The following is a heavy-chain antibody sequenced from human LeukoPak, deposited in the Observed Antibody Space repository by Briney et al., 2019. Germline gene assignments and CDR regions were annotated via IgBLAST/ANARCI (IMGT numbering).Heavy chain of an antibody. V-gene: IGHV4-59*01. J-gene: IGHJ5*02. CDR3: AGVGYFNNWFDP. D-gene: IGHD6-13*01. Sequence: SETLSLTCTVSGASISSYYWNWIRQPPGKGLEWIGYIYYSGSTNYNPSLKSRVTISVDTSKNQFSLKLSSVTAADTAVYYCAGVGYFNNWFDPWGQGTLVTVSS. CDR2: IYYSGST. CDR1: GASISSYY.